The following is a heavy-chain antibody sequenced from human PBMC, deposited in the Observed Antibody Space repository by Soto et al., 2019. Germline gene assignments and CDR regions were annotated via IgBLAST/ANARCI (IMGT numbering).Heavy chain of an antibody. V-gene: IGHV1-3*01. D-gene: IGHD5-18*01. J-gene: IGHJ4*02. CDR2: INAGNGNT. CDR1: GYTFTSYA. Sequence: GASVKVSCKASGYTFTSYAMHWVRQAPGQRLEWMGWINAGNGNTKYSQKFQGRVTITRDTSASTAYMELSSLRFEDTAVYYCARDRGGYSYGYVYWGQGTLVTVSS. CDR3: ARDRGGYSYGYVY.